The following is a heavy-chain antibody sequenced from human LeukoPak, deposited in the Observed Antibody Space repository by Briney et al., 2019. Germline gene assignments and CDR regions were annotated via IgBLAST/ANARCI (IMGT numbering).Heavy chain of an antibody. CDR3: ARDKGYSSSWEPLNWFDP. V-gene: IGHV4-31*03. J-gene: IGHJ5*02. CDR1: GGSISSGGYY. D-gene: IGHD6-13*01. CDR2: IYYSGST. Sequence: SETLSLTCTVSGGSISSGGYYWSWIRQHPGKGLEWIGYIYYSGSTYYNPSLKSRVTISVDTSKNQFSLKLSSVTAADTAVYYCARDKGYSSSWEPLNWFDPWGQGTLVTVSS.